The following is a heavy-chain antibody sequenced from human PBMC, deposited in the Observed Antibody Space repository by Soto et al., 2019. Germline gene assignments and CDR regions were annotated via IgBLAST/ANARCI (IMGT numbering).Heavy chain of an antibody. Sequence: GGSLRLSCAASGFTFSSYSMNWVRQAPGKGLEWVSYISSSSSTIYYADSVKGRFTISRDNAKNSLYLQMNSLRAEDTAVYYCASDVDTARAGILDYWGQGTLVTVSS. J-gene: IGHJ4*02. D-gene: IGHD5-18*01. CDR3: ASDVDTARAGILDY. V-gene: IGHV3-48*01. CDR2: ISSSSSTI. CDR1: GFTFSSYS.